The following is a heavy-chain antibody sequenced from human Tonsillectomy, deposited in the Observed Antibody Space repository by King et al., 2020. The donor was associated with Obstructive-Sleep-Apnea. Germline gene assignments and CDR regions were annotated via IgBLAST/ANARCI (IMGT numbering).Heavy chain of an antibody. V-gene: IGHV3-9*01. CDR3: VKDKNSGWYVDYFDY. D-gene: IGHD6-19*01. J-gene: IGHJ4*02. CDR1: GFTFDDYA. Sequence: VQLVESGGGLVQPGRSLSLSCAASGFTFDDYAMHWVRQAPGKGLEWGSGINWNSDSIGFAATVRGRFTISRENATNSLYLQVNSLRAEDTALYYCVKDKNSGWYVDYFDYWGQGTLVTVSS. CDR2: INWNSDSI.